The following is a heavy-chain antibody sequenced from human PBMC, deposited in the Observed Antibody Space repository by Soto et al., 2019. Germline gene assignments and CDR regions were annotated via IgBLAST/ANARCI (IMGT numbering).Heavy chain of an antibody. D-gene: IGHD3-22*01. V-gene: IGHV1-69*13. CDR3: ARDLGDSSGNNWFDP. J-gene: IGHJ5*02. CDR2: IIPIFGTA. CDR1: GGTFSSYA. Sequence: SVKVSCKASGGTFSSYAISWVRQAPGQGLEWMGGIIPIFGTANYAQKFQGRVTITADESTSTAYMELSSLRSEDTAVYYCARDLGDSSGNNWFDPWGQGTLVTVSS.